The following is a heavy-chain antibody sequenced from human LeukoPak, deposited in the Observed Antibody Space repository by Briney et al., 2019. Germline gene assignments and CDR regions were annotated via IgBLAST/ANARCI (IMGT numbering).Heavy chain of an antibody. J-gene: IGHJ6*02. CDR3: TRPRYCSSTSCSDMDV. D-gene: IGHD2-2*01. Sequence: GGSLKLSCAASGFTFSGSAMHWVRQASGKGLEWVGRIRSKANSYATAYAASVKGRSTTSRDDSKNTAYLQMNSLKTEDTAVYYCTRPRYCSSTSCSDMDVWGQGTTVTVSS. V-gene: IGHV3-73*01. CDR1: GFTFSGSA. CDR2: IRSKANSYAT.